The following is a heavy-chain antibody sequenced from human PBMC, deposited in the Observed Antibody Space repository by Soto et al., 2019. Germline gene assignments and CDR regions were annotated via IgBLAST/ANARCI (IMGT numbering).Heavy chain of an antibody. J-gene: IGHJ5*02. CDR1: GYTFTGYC. D-gene: IGHD2-2*01. CDR2: INPNSGGT. V-gene: IGHV1-2*04. CDR3: ARAACSSTSCYASAHWFDP. Sequence: ASVKVSCKASGYTFTGYCMHWVRQAPGQGLEWMGWINPNSGGTNYAQKFQGWVTMTRDTSISTAYMELSRLRSDDTAVYYCARAACSSTSCYASAHWFDPWGQGTLVTVSS.